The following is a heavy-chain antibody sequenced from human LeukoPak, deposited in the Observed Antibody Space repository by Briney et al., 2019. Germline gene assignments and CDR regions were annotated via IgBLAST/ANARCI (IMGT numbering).Heavy chain of an antibody. CDR3: VREYCSGGSCSDAFDI. J-gene: IGHJ3*02. D-gene: IGHD2-15*01. Sequence: GGSLRLSCAASGFTFSSYVMSWVRQAPGKGLEWVSVISGSGSSTDYADSVRGRFTISRDNAKNLLFLQMNSLRAEDTAVYYCVREYCSGGSCSDAFDIWGQGTMVTVSS. V-gene: IGHV3-23*01. CDR2: ISGSGSST. CDR1: GFTFSSYV.